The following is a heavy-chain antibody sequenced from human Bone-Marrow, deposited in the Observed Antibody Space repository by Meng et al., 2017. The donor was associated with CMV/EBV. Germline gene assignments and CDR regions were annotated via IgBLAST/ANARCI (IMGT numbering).Heavy chain of an antibody. Sequence: TLSLTCAVYGGSFSGYYWSWIRQPPGKGLEWIGEINHRGSTNYNPSLKSRVTISVDTSKHQFSLKLTSVTAADTAVYYCAREGGYVLGWGQGTLVTVSS. D-gene: IGHD3-10*02. J-gene: IGHJ4*02. CDR3: AREGGYVLG. CDR2: INHRGST. V-gene: IGHV4-34*01. CDR1: GGSFSGYY.